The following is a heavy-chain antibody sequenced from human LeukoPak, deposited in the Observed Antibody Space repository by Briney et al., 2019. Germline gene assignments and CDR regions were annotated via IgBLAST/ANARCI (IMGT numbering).Heavy chain of an antibody. Sequence: SETLSLTCAVYGGSFSGYYWSWIRQPPGKGLEWIGEINHSGSTNYNPSLKSRVTISVDTSKNQFSLQLSSVTAADTAVYYCARGKAAADPVGFDYWGQGTLVTVSS. CDR3: ARGKAAADPVGFDY. CDR1: GGSFSGYY. CDR2: INHSGST. V-gene: IGHV4-34*01. J-gene: IGHJ4*02. D-gene: IGHD6-13*01.